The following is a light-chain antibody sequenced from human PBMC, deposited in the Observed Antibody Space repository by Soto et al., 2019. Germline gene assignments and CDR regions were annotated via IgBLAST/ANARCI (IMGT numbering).Light chain of an antibody. J-gene: IGLJ3*02. CDR1: SSDIGSYSY. V-gene: IGLV2-14*03. CDR2: DIS. CDR3: SSYGASSTL. Sequence: QSALAQPASLSGSPGQSITISCTGTSSDIGSYSYVSWYQQHPGKAPKLMIFDISYPPSGISDRFSGSKSGNTAALTSSGLQPEDEADYYCSSYGASSTLFGGGTKLTVL.